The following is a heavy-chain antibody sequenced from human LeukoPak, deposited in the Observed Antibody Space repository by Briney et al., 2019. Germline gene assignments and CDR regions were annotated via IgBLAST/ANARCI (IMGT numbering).Heavy chain of an antibody. V-gene: IGHV4-59*08. CDR2: IYYSGST. CDR3: ARQRGGCQFFDY. CDR1: GGSISSYY. D-gene: IGHD2-15*01. J-gene: IGHJ4*02. Sequence: SETLSLTCTVSGGSISSYYWSWIRQPPGKGLEWIGYIYYSGSTNYNPALKSRVTISVDTSKNQFSLKLSSVTAADTAVYYCARQRGGCQFFDYWGQGTLVTVAS.